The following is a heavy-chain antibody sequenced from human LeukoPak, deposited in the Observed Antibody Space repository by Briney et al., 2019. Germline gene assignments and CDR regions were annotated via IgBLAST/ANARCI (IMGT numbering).Heavy chain of an antibody. CDR1: GFTFSSYG. J-gene: IGHJ4*02. CDR3: ARDLVYYYDSSGYPDY. Sequence: GGSLRLSCAASGFTFSSYGMHWVRQAPGKGLEWVAFIRYDGSNKYYADSVKGRFTISRDNSKNTLYLQMNSLRAEDTAVYYCARDLVYYYDSSGYPDYWGQGTLVTVSS. D-gene: IGHD3-22*01. CDR2: IRYDGSNK. V-gene: IGHV3-30*02.